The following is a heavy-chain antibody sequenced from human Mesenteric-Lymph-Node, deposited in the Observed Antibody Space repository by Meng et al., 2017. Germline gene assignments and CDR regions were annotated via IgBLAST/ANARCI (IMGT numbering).Heavy chain of an antibody. V-gene: IGHV3-33*01. CDR3: ARDDAQTKLQH. CDR2: IWYDGSSE. J-gene: IGHJ1*01. Sequence: QVQLVGSGGGVVQPGRALRLSCTASGFTFSSYGFHWVRQAPGKGLQWVAGIWYDGSSEYYADSVKGRFTISRDDSKNTLSLQMNSLRAEDTAVYYCARDDAQTKLQHWGQGTLVTVSS. D-gene: IGHD1/OR15-1a*01. CDR1: GFTFSSYG.